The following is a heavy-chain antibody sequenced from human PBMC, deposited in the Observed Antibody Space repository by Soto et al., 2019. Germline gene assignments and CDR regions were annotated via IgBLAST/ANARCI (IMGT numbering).Heavy chain of an antibody. Sequence: SETLSLTCTVSGGSISSSNYYWAWIRQPPGKGLDWIGSIYYSGNTYYSPSLKSRVSISVDTSKNQFSLKLSSVTAADTAVYFCARQGHYGDFQGIDYWGQGTLVTVSS. CDR1: GGSISSSNYY. V-gene: IGHV4-39*01. D-gene: IGHD4-17*01. CDR3: ARQGHYGDFQGIDY. CDR2: IYYSGNT. J-gene: IGHJ4*02.